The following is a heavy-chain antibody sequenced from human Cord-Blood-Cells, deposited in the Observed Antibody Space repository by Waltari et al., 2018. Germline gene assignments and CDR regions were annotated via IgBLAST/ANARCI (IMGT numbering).Heavy chain of an antibody. CDR2: IYSGGST. Sequence: EVQLVESGGGLIQPGGSLRLSCAASGFTVRSNYMSWVRQSQGKGLEGVSVIYSGGSTYYAASVKGPFTISRDNSKNTLYLQMNSLRAEDTAVYYCARDGVPAARGWFDPWGQGTLVTFSS. CDR3: ARDGVPAARGWFDP. CDR1: GFTVRSNY. J-gene: IGHJ5*02. V-gene: IGHV3-53*01. D-gene: IGHD2-2*01.